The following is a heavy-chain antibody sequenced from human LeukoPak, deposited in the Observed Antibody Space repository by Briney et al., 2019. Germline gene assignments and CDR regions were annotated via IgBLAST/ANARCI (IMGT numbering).Heavy chain of an antibody. CDR1: GFTFSSYA. Sequence: GGSLRLSCAASGFTFSSYAMSWVRQAPGRGLEWVSAISGSGGSTYYADSVKGRFTISRDNSKNTLYLQMNSLRAEDTAVYYCAKDLDGAVRGVSYYWGQGTLVTVSS. CDR3: AKDLDGAVRGVSYY. D-gene: IGHD3-10*01. CDR2: ISGSGGST. V-gene: IGHV3-23*01. J-gene: IGHJ4*02.